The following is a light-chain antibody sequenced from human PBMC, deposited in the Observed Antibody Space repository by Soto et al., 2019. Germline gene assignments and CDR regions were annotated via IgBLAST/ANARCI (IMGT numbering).Light chain of an antibody. Sequence: DFVMTQSPDSLAVSLGERATINCKSSQSVLYSSNNNNYLSRYQQKPGQPPKLLISWASTRESGVPDRFSGSGSGTDFTLTISSLQAEDVAIYYCHQYINAPWTFGQGTKVEIK. V-gene: IGKV4-1*01. CDR3: HQYINAPWT. CDR1: QSVLYSSNNNNY. CDR2: WAS. J-gene: IGKJ1*01.